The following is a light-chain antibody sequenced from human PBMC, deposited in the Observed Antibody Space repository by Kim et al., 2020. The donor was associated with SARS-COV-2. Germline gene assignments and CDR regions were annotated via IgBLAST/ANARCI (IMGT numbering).Light chain of an antibody. CDR1: SSDVGGYNY. Sequence: GQSITISCTGTSSDVGGYNYVSWYQQHPGKAPKLMIYDVSNRPSGVSNRFSGSKSGNTASLTISGLQAEDEADYYCSSYTSSSTSFGGGTQLTVL. CDR2: DVS. CDR3: SSYTSSSTS. V-gene: IGLV2-14*03. J-gene: IGLJ2*01.